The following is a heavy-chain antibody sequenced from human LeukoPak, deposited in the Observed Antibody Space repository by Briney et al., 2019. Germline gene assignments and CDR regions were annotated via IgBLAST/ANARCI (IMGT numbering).Heavy chain of an antibody. Sequence: SGGSLRLSCKGSGYSFTSYWISWVRQMPGKGLEWMGRIDPSDSYTNYSPSFQGHVTISADKSISTAYLQWSSLKASDTAMYYCARLHRHYDSYYFDYWGQGTLVTVSS. J-gene: IGHJ4*02. CDR1: GYSFTSYW. D-gene: IGHD3-22*01. V-gene: IGHV5-10-1*01. CDR2: IDPSDSYT. CDR3: ARLHRHYDSYYFDY.